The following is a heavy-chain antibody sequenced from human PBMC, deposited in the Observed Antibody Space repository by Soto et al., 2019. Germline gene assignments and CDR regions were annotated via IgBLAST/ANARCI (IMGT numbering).Heavy chain of an antibody. D-gene: IGHD3-10*01. CDR2: ISSSSSYI. J-gene: IGHJ4*02. CDR3: ARVPYGSGSYSPDY. CDR1: GFTFSSYS. Sequence: GGFLRLSCAASGFTFSSYSMNWVRQAPGKGLEWVSSISSSSSYIYYADSVKGRFTISRDNAKNSLYLQMNSLRAEDTAVYYCARVPYGSGSYSPDYWGQGTLVTVSS. V-gene: IGHV3-21*01.